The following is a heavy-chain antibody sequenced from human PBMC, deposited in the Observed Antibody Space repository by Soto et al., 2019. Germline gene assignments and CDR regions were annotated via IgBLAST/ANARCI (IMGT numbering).Heavy chain of an antibody. Sequence: SETLSLACTFSVGSIISYYWRWIRQPPGKGLEWIGYIYYSGSTNYNPSLKSRVTISVDTSKNQFSLKLSSVTAADTAVYYCARDLSSQDGAIAAFDIWGQGTMVTVSS. CDR1: VGSIISYY. V-gene: IGHV4-59*01. J-gene: IGHJ3*02. CDR3: ARDLSSQDGAIAAFDI. CDR2: IYYSGST. D-gene: IGHD6-13*01.